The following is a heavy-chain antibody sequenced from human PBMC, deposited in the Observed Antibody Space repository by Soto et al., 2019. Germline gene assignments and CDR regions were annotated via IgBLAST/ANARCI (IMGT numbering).Heavy chain of an antibody. CDR1: GGTFSSYA. CDR3: ARDKSQVDTAMAH. D-gene: IGHD5-18*01. V-gene: IGHV1-69*13. CDR2: IIPIFGTA. Sequence: SVKVSCKASGGTFSSYAISWVRQAPGQGLEWMGGIIPIFGTANYAQKFQGRVTITADESTSTAYMELSSLRSEDTAVYYCARDKSQVDTAMAHWGRGTLVTVSS. J-gene: IGHJ4*02.